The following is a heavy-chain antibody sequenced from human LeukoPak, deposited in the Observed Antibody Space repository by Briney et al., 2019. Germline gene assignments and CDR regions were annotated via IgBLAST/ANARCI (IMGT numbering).Heavy chain of an antibody. CDR3: ARGKIDDILTGYYPHFDY. Sequence: PSETLSLTCAVCGGSISSGGYSWSWIRQPTGKSLEWIGYIYHSGSTYYNPSLKSRVTISVDRSKNQFSLKLSSVTAADTAVYYCARGKIDDILTGYYPHFDYWGQGTLVTVSS. CDR2: IYHSGST. V-gene: IGHV4-30-2*01. CDR1: GGSISSGGYS. J-gene: IGHJ4*02. D-gene: IGHD3-9*01.